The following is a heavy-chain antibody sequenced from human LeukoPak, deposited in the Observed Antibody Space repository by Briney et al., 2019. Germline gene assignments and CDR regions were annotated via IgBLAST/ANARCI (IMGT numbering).Heavy chain of an antibody. J-gene: IGHJ4*02. Sequence: KSSETLSLTCTVSGGSISSYYWSWIRQPPGKGLEWIGYIYYSGSTNYNPSLKSRVTISVDTSKNQFSLKLSSVTAADTAVYYCAIHVGTHNAQGYWGQGTLVTVSS. CDR1: GGSISSYY. CDR3: AIHVGTHNAQGY. CDR2: IYYSGST. V-gene: IGHV4-59*08. D-gene: IGHD1-26*01.